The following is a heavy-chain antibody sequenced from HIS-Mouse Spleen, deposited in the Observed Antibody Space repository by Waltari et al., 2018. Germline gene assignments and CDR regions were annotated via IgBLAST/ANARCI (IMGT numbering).Heavy chain of an antibody. CDR3: ARGHDYSNYFDY. CDR2: RNPNSGNT. J-gene: IGHJ4*02. D-gene: IGHD4-4*01. V-gene: IGHV1-8*01. CDR1: GYTFTSYD. Sequence: QVQLVQSGAEVKKPGASVKASCKASGYTFTSYDSNGGRQATGQGLEWMGWRNPNSGNTGYAQKFQGRVTMTRNTSISTAYMELSSLRSEDTAVYYCARGHDYSNYFDYWGQGTLVTVSS.